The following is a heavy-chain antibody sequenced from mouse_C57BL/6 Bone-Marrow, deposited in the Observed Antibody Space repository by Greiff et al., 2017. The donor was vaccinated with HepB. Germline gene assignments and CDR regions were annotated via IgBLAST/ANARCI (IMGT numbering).Heavy chain of an antibody. CDR2: IYPRDGST. CDR1: GYTFTDHT. D-gene: IGHD2-4*01. J-gene: IGHJ2*01. V-gene: IGHV1-78*01. Sequence: VQRVESDAELVKPGASVKISCKVSGYTFTDHTIHWMKQRPEQGLEWIGYIYPRDGSTKYNEKFKGKATLTADKSSSTAYMQLNSLTSEDSAVYFCARERLYDYDGGGFDYWGQGTTLTVSS. CDR3: ARERLYDYDGGGFDY.